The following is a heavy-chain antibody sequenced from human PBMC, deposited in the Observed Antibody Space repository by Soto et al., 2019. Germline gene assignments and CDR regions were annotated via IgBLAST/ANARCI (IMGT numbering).Heavy chain of an antibody. Sequence: PGGSLRLSCAASGFTFSSYGMHWVRQAPGKGLEWVAVISYDGSNKYYADSVKGRFTISRDNSKNTLYLQMNSLRAEDTAVYYCARGEQLEGYYYYGMDVWGQGTTVTDSS. V-gene: IGHV3-30*03. CDR1: GFTFSSYG. J-gene: IGHJ6*02. CDR3: ARGEQLEGYYYYGMDV. CDR2: ISYDGSNK. D-gene: IGHD6-6*01.